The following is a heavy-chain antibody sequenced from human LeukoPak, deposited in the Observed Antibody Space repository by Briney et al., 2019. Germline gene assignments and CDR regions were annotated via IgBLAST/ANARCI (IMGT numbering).Heavy chain of an antibody. CDR3: AKDAGYSSGWPRTTYYYYYGMDV. D-gene: IGHD6-19*01. Sequence: GGSLRLSCAASGFTFSSYAMSWVRQAPGKGLEWVSAISGSGGSTYYADSVKGRFTISRDNSKNTLYLQMNSLRAEDTAVYYCAKDAGYSSGWPRTTYYYYYGMDVWGQGTTVTVSS. J-gene: IGHJ6*02. CDR1: GFTFSSYA. V-gene: IGHV3-23*01. CDR2: ISGSGGST.